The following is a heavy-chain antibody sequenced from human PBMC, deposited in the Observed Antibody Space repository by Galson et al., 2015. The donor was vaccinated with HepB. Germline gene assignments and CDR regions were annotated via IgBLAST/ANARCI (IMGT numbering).Heavy chain of an antibody. CDR3: ARVTMIVGNDAFDI. CDR1: GFTVSSNY. D-gene: IGHD3-22*01. J-gene: IGHJ3*02. Sequence: SLRLSCAASGFTVSSNYMSWVRQAPGKGLEWVSVIYSGGSTYYADSVKGRFTISRDNSKNTLYLQMNSLRAEDTAVYYCARVTMIVGNDAFDIWGQGTMVTVSS. CDR2: IYSGGST. V-gene: IGHV3-53*01.